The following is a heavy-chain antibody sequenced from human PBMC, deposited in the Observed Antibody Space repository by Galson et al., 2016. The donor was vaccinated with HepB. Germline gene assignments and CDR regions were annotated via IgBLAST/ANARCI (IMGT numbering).Heavy chain of an antibody. J-gene: IGHJ4*02. D-gene: IGHD2-2*01. CDR2: VWYDGSNQ. V-gene: IGHV3-33*01. CDR1: GFTFSTYG. CDR3: ARDSGSGVVVPVASRRLDY. Sequence: SLRLSCAASGFTFSTYGMHWVRQAPGKGLEWVAAVWYDGSNQHYADSVKGRFTIFKDIFKSTLSLQMNSLRPEDTAVYYCARDSGSGVVVPVASRRLDYWGQGTLVTVSS.